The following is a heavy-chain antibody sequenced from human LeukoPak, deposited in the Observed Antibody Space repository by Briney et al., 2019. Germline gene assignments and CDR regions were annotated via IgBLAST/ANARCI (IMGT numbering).Heavy chain of an antibody. Sequence: ASVKVSCKASGYTFTGYYMHWVRQAPGQGLEWMGWINPNSGGTNYAQKFQGRVTMTRDTSISTAYMELSRLRSDDTAVYYCARGATISRIYYYYYGMDVWGQGTTVTVSS. D-gene: IGHD5-12*01. CDR1: GYTFTGYY. CDR2: INPNSGGT. V-gene: IGHV1-2*02. CDR3: ARGATISRIYYYYYGMDV. J-gene: IGHJ6*02.